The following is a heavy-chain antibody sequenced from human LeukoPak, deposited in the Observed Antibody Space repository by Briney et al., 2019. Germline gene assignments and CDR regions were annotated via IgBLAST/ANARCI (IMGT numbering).Heavy chain of an antibody. CDR2: INPSSGNT. CDR3: AKEHMAAAVYYFDY. D-gene: IGHD2-15*01. CDR1: GFTFTNYA. Sequence: NPGRSLRLSCAASGFTFTNYAMSWVRQAPGKGLEWVSSINPSSGNTYYADSVKGRFTISGDNSKNTLYLQMNSLRAEDTAVYYCAKEHMAAAVYYFDYWGQGTLVTVSS. V-gene: IGHV3-23*01. J-gene: IGHJ4*02.